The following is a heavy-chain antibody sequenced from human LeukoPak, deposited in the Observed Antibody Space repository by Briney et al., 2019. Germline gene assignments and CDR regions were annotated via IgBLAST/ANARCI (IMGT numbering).Heavy chain of an antibody. CDR3: AKEGGAAHYDSSGYYEL. V-gene: IGHV3-30*18. J-gene: IGHJ4*02. CDR1: GFTFSSYG. D-gene: IGHD3-22*01. Sequence: PGGSLRLSCAASGFTFSSYGIHWVRQAPGKGLEWVAVISYDASDKHYADPVKGRFTISRDNSKNTLYLQMNSLRAEDTAVYYCAKEGGAAHYDSSGYYELWGQGTLVTVSS. CDR2: ISYDASDK.